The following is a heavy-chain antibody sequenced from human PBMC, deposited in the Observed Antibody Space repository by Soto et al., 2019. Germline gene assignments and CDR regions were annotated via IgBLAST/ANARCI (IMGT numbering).Heavy chain of an antibody. Sequence: QAQLVQSGAEMKKPGASVKVSCKATGYTFSAYTMNWVRQAPGQSLEWMGWINAGSGNTKYSQNFPVRVSITRDTSASTVYMELTGLTSEDTAVYYCARDTETLGPRANDALDIWGQGTMVTVSS. V-gene: IGHV1-3*01. CDR2: INAGSGNT. J-gene: IGHJ3*02. D-gene: IGHD3-3*02. CDR3: ARDTETLGPRANDALDI. CDR1: GYTFSAYT.